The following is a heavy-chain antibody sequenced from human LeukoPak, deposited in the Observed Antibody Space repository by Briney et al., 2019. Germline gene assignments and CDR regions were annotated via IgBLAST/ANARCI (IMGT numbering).Heavy chain of an antibody. J-gene: IGHJ4*02. CDR3: ARADEQLTAGSVPSGYFDY. Sequence: PSETLSLTCTVSDGSISSYYWSWIRQPAGKGLEWIGRIYTSGSTNYNPSLKSRVTISVDTSKNQFSLKLSSVTAADTAVYYCARADEQLTAGSVPSGYFDYWGQGTLVTVSS. V-gene: IGHV4-4*07. CDR2: IYTSGST. CDR1: DGSISSYY. D-gene: IGHD6-13*01.